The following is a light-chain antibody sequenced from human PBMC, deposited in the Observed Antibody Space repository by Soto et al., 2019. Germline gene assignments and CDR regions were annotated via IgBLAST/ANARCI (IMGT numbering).Light chain of an antibody. J-gene: IGKJ1*01. CDR1: QSVSSSY. CDR2: GAS. CDR3: QQYGSSPTT. V-gene: IGKV3-20*01. Sequence: EIVLTQSPGTLSLSPGERATLSCRANQSVSSSYLAWYQQKPGQAPRLLIYGASSRATGNPDRFSGSGSGTDFTLTISRLEPEDFAVYYCQQYGSSPTTFGQGTKVEIK.